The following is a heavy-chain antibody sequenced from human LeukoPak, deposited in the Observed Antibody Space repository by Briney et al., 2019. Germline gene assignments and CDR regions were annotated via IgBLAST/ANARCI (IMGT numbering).Heavy chain of an antibody. Sequence: GGSLRLSCAASGFTFSDYYMSWIRQAPGKGLEWVSYISSSGSTIYYADSVKGRFTISRDNAKNSLYLQMNSLRAEDTAVYYCARGSDPSSSWLRRGWFDPWGQGTLVTVSS. J-gene: IGHJ5*02. V-gene: IGHV3-11*04. CDR1: GFTFSDYY. D-gene: IGHD6-13*01. CDR2: ISSSGSTI. CDR3: ARGSDPSSSWLRRGWFDP.